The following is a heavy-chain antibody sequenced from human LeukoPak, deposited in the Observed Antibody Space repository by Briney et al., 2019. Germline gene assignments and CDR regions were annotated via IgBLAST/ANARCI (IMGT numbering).Heavy chain of an antibody. D-gene: IGHD1-14*01. CDR3: ARGKKAPAGPYYYYYYWDV. V-gene: IGHV4-4*07. CDR1: GGSISSYY. J-gene: IGHJ6*03. CDR2: IYTSGST. Sequence: PSETLSLTCTVSGGSISSYYWSWIRQPAGKGLEWIGRIYTSGSTNYNPSLKSRVTISVDKSKNQFSLKLSSVTAADTAVYYCARGKKAPAGPYYYYYYWDVGGKGTRVTVP.